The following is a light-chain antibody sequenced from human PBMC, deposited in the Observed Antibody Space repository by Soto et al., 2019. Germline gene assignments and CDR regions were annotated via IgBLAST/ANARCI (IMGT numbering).Light chain of an antibody. V-gene: IGLV2-23*03. CDR1: TSDVESYNL. J-gene: IGLJ1*01. CDR3: CSYAGTATV. CDR2: EGT. Sequence: QSALTQPASVSGSPGQSITISCTGTTSDVESYNLVSWFRQHPGEAPKLIVYEGTKRPSGVSNRFSGSKSGNPASLTISGRQAEDEANYYCCSYAGTATVFGTGTKVTVL.